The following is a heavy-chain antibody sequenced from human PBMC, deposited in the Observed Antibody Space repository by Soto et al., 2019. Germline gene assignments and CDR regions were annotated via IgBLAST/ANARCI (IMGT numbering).Heavy chain of an antibody. J-gene: IGHJ4*02. V-gene: IGHV1-46*03. CDR2: LNPSTGDT. D-gene: IGHD2-8*02. CDR1: GYTFTSYY. CDR3: ARSSSGWWTPYDY. Sequence: QVQLVQSGAEVKKPGASVKVSCKASGYTFTSYYLHWVRQAPGQGLEWMGILNPSTGDTNYVQKFQGRVTMTRDTYTSTVYMDLSSLTSEDTAVYYCARSSSGWWTPYDYWGQGSLVTVS.